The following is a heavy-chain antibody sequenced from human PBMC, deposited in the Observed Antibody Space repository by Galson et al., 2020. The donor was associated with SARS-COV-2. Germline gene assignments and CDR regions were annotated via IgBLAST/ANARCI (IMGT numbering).Heavy chain of an antibody. Sequence: ASVKVSCKASGYTFTGYYMHWVRQAPGQGLEWLGWINPNSGGTNYAQKFQGRVTMTRDTSISTAYMELSRLRSDDTAVYYCARVGSGYDILTGYYYYYGMDVGGQGTTVTVSS. D-gene: IGHD3-9*01. CDR2: INPNSGGT. J-gene: IGHJ6*02. CDR3: ARVGSGYDILTGYYYYYGMDV. CDR1: GYTFTGYY. V-gene: IGHV1-2*02.